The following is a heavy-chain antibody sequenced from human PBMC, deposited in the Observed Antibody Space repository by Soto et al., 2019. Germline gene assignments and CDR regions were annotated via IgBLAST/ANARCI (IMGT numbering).Heavy chain of an antibody. CDR2: ISSSGSTI. D-gene: IGHD4-17*01. V-gene: IGHV3-48*03. CDR1: GFTFSSYE. Sequence: PGGSLRLSCAASGFTFSSYEMNWVRQAPGKGLEWVSYISSSGSTIYYADSVKGRFTISRDNAKNSLYLQMNSLRAEDTAVYYCATLATVTTTYYYYGMDVWGQGTTVTVSS. J-gene: IGHJ6*02. CDR3: ATLATVTTTYYYYGMDV.